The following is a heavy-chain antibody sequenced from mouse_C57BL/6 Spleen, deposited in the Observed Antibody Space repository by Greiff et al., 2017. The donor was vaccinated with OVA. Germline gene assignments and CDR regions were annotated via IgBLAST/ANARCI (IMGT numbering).Heavy chain of an antibody. CDR3: ANWDEDFDY. CDR2: IYPGSGST. Sequence: VQRVESGAELVKPGASVKMSCKASGYTFTSYWITWVKQRPGQGLEWIGDIYPGSGSTNYNEKFKSKATLTVDTSSSTAYMQLSSLTSEDSAVYYCANWDEDFDYWGQGTTLTVSS. D-gene: IGHD4-1*01. J-gene: IGHJ2*01. CDR1: GYTFTSYW. V-gene: IGHV1-55*01.